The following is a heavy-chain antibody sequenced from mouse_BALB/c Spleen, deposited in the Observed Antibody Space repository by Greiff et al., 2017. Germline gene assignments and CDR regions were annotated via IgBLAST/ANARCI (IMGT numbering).Heavy chain of an antibody. V-gene: IGHV5-17*02. J-gene: IGHJ2*01. CDR2: ISSGSSTI. CDR1: GFTFSSFG. CDR3: ARQGGTTTAHDY. D-gene: IGHD1-2*01. Sequence: EVKLVESGGGLVQPGGSRKLSCAASGFTFSSFGMHWVRQAPEKGLEWVAYISSGSSTIYYADTVKGRFTISRDNPKNTLFLQMSSLRSEDTAMYYCARQGGTTTAHDYWGQGTTLTVSS.